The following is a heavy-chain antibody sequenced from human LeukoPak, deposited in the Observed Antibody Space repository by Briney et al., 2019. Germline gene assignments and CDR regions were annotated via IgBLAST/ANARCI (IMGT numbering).Heavy chain of an antibody. J-gene: IGHJ4*02. CDR3: AKDWRKSYYFDY. Sequence: QSGGSLRLSCAASGFTFSSYGMHWVRQAPGKGLEWVAVISYDGSNKYYADSVKGRFTISRDNSKNTLYLQMNSLRAEDTAVYYCAKDWRKSYYFDYWGQGTLVTVSS. D-gene: IGHD3-3*01. V-gene: IGHV3-30*18. CDR2: ISYDGSNK. CDR1: GFTFSSYG.